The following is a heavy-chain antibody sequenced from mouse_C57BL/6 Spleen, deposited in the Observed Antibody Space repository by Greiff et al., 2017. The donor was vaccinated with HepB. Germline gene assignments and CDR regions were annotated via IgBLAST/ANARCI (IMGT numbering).Heavy chain of an antibody. V-gene: IGHV1-61*01. CDR1: GYTFTSYW. J-gene: IGHJ2*01. D-gene: IGHD2-2*01. CDR3: ARGGVTDY. Sequence: QVQLQQPGAELVRPGSSVKLSCKDSGYTFTSYWMDWVKQRPGQGLEWIGNIYPSDSETHYNQKFKDKATLTVDKSSSTAYMQLSSLTSEDSAVYYCARGGVTDYWGQGTTLTVSS. CDR2: IYPSDSET.